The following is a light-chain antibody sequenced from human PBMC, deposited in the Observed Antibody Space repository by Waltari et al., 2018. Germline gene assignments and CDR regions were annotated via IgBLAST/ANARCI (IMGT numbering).Light chain of an antibody. CDR2: EVS. CDR3: SSYTSSSTLV. V-gene: IGLV2-14*01. CDR1: SRDVGGYNY. J-gene: IGLJ2*01. Sequence: QSALTQPASVSGSPGQSITISCTGTSRDVGGYNYVSWYQQHPGKAPKVMIYEVSNRPSGVSNRFSGSKSGNTASLTISGLQAEDEADYYCSSYTSSSTLVFGGGTKLTAL.